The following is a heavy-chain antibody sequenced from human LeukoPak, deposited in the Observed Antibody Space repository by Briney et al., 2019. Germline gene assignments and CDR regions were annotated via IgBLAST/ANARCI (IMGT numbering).Heavy chain of an antibody. CDR1: GFSFRTHW. CDR2: INQDGRKK. CDR3: ARGTIIAH. V-gene: IGHV3-7*02. Sequence: GGSLRLSCAASGFSFRTHWMSWVRQAPGKGLEWVANINQDGRKKFYVDSVEGRFTISRDDAKTSLFLQMNSLRAEDTAVYYCARGTIIAHWGQGTLVTVSS. J-gene: IGHJ4*02. D-gene: IGHD2-21*01.